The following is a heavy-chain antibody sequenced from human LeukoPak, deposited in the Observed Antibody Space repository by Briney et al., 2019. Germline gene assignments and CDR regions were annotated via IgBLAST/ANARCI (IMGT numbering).Heavy chain of an antibody. J-gene: IGHJ6*03. CDR1: GFTFASYA. Sequence: GESLRLSCAASGFTFASYAMSWVRHAQGKGLEWDSAISGSSGSTYYADSVKGRFTISRDSSKNTLYLQMSSLRAEDTAVYYCAKNLEQTDDFRSGYRYYYYYYYMDVWGKGTTVTVSS. D-gene: IGHD3-3*01. CDR2: ISGSSGST. V-gene: IGHV3-23*01. CDR3: AKNLEQTDDFRSGYRYYYYYYYMDV.